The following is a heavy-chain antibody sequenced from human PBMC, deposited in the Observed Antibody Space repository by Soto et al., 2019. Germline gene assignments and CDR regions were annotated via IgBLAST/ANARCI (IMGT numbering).Heavy chain of an antibody. Sequence: PVESLKISCKISGKAFTSFWVFCWLQMPGRVLEWMGNIYPGDSDTRYTPPFQGQVTISADKSTNTAYLQWHSLQASDTALYYCAKQDDRGALEIWGQGTKVTVSS. D-gene: IGHD3-22*01. V-gene: IGHV5-51*01. J-gene: IGHJ3*02. CDR2: IYPGDSDT. CDR3: AKQDDRGALEI. CDR1: GKAFTSFW.